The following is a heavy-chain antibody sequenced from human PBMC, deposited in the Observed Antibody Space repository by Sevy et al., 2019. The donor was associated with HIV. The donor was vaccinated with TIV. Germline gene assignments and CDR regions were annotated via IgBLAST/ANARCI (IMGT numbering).Heavy chain of an antibody. Sequence: SETLSLTCSLSGGSNNNYYWSWIRQPPGKGLEWIGYIYHTGSTNYNPSLKSRVTISIDKSNNQFSLKLSSVTSADTAVYYCAASYYDFLTGSGGWFDPWGRGTLVTVSS. J-gene: IGHJ5*02. CDR3: AASYYDFLTGSGGWFDP. D-gene: IGHD3-9*01. V-gene: IGHV4-59*13. CDR1: GGSNNNYY. CDR2: IYHTGST.